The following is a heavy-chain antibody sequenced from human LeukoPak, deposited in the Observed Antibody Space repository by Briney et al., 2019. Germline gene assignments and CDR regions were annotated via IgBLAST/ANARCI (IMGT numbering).Heavy chain of an antibody. CDR3: AKGSSSSRPYYFDY. J-gene: IGHJ4*02. CDR1: GFTFSSYA. CDR2: ITGSGGST. V-gene: IGHV3-23*01. D-gene: IGHD6-6*01. Sequence: QPGGSLRLSCAASGFTFSSYAMSWVRQAPGKGLEWVSAITGSGGSTYYADSVKGRFTISRDNSKDTLYVQMNSLRAEDTAVYYCAKGSSSSRPYYFDYWGQGTLVTVSS.